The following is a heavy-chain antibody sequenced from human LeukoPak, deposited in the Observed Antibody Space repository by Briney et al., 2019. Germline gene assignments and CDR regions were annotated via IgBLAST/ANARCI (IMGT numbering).Heavy chain of an antibody. V-gene: IGHV4-59*08. J-gene: IGHJ5*02. CDR3: ARRPRAEPDTSPDNWFDP. D-gene: IGHD1-14*01. CDR2: VFYDGST. CDR1: DGSISTYF. Sequence: PSETLSLTCTVSDGSISTYFWNWIRQPPGRGLEWIGHVFYDGSTNLNPSLKSRVTISVDTSKNQFSLKLRSVTAADTVVYYCARRPRAEPDTSPDNWFDPWGQGTLVTVSS.